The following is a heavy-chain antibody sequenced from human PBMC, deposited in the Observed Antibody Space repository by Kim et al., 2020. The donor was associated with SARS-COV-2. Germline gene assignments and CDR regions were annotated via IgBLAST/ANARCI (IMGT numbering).Heavy chain of an antibody. V-gene: IGHV4-34*01. CDR3: ARGPVLYSSGWYLNY. CDR2: IDHSANT. J-gene: IGHJ4*02. Sequence: SETLSLTCAVYGGSFSNHYWSWVRQPPGKGLEWIGKIDHSANTNYKPSLKSRVTISVDTSKNQFSLRLTSVTAADTAVYFCARGPVLYSSGWYLNYWGQGTLVTVSS. D-gene: IGHD6-19*01. CDR1: GGSFSNHY.